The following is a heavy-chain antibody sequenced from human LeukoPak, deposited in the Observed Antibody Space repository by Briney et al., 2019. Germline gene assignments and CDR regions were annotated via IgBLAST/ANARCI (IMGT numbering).Heavy chain of an antibody. J-gene: IGHJ6*03. D-gene: IGHD3-10*01. V-gene: IGHV1-2*02. CDR2: INPNSGGT. CDR3: ARASARVMDV. CDR1: GYTFTNYD. Sequence: ASVKVSCKTSGYTFTNYDVSWVRQAPGQGLEWMGWINPNSGGTNYAQKFQGRVTMTRDTSISTAYMELSRLRSDDTAVYYCARASARVMDVWGKGTTVTISS.